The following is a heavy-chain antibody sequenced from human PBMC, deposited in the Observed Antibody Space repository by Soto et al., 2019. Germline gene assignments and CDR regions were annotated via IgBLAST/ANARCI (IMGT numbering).Heavy chain of an antibody. V-gene: IGHV3-30*03. CDR3: AVSLREPDTLDY. CDR2: ISYDGSNK. J-gene: IGHJ4*02. CDR1: GFTFSSYG. Sequence: PGGSLRLSCAASGFTFSSYGMHWVRQAPGKGLEWVAVISYDGSNKYYADSVKGRFTISRDNSKNTLYLQMNSLRAEDTAVYYCAVSLREPDTLDYWGQGTLVTVSS. D-gene: IGHD5-18*01.